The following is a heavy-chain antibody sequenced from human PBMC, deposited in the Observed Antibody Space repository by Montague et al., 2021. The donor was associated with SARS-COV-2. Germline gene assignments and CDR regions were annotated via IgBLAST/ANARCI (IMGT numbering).Heavy chain of an antibody. V-gene: IGHV4-39*01. J-gene: IGHJ4*02. D-gene: IGHD3-10*01. CDR1: GGSISSSSYY. CDR3: ASMVRAQVYYFDY. Sequence: SETLSLTCTVSGGSISSSSYYWGWIRQPPGKGLEWIGSIFYSGXTXYXXXXKSRVTISVDTSKNQFSLKLSSVTAADTAVYDCASMVRAQVYYFDYWGQGTLVTVSS. CDR2: IFYSGXT.